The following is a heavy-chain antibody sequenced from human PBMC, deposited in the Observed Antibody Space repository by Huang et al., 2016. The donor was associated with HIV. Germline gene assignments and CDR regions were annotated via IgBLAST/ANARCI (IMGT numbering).Heavy chain of an antibody. V-gene: IGHV3-30*18. CDR2: ISYDGSSG. Sequence: QVQLVESGGGVVQPGRSLRLSCVASGVTFNNFGMHWVRQAPGKGLGGVAVISYDGSSGRYSEAVKGRFTISRDNPMDTRYLQMNSLRPDDTAVYYCAKESRWYSDLDNWGQGTLVTVSS. D-gene: IGHD2-15*01. CDR1: GVTFNNFG. J-gene: IGHJ4*02. CDR3: AKESRWYSDLDN.